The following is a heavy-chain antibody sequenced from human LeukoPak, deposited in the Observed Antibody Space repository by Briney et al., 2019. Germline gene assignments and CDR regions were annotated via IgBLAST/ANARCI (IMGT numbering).Heavy chain of an antibody. CDR1: GFTFDDYA. CDR2: ISWNSGSI. D-gene: IGHD6-13*01. Sequence: QSGGSLRLSCAASGFTFDDYAMHWVRQAPGKGLEWVSGISWNSGSIGYADSVKGRFTISRDNAKNSLYLQMNSLRAEDTAVYYCARDRSSSWFGEVASPTDYWGQGTLVTVSS. J-gene: IGHJ4*02. CDR3: ARDRSSSWFGEVASPTDY. V-gene: IGHV3-9*01.